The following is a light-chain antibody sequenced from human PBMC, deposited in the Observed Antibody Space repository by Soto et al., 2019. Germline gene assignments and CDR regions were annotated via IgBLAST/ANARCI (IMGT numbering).Light chain of an antibody. Sequence: NFMLTQPHSVSESPGKTVTISCTGSSGSIASNYVQWYQQRPGSAPTTVIYEDNQRPSGVPDRFSGSIDSSSNSASLTISGLKTEDEADCYCQSYDSSNQGVFGGGTKLTVL. CDR1: SGSIASNY. J-gene: IGLJ2*01. CDR2: EDN. V-gene: IGLV6-57*02. CDR3: QSYDSSNQGV.